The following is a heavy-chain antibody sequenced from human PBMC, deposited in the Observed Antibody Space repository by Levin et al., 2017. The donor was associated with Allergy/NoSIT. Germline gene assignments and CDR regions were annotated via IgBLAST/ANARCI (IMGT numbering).Heavy chain of an antibody. CDR1: GFTFSTYS. CDR2: ISSAGSST. Sequence: GESLKISCAASGFTFSTYSMNWVRQAPGKGLEWVSSISSAGSSTYYADSVKGRFTISRDNAKNSLYLQMNSLRAEDTAVYYCARDRLGNYNFDYWGQGSRVTVSA. CDR3: ARDRLGNYNFDY. V-gene: IGHV3-48*01. J-gene: IGHJ4*02. D-gene: IGHD5-24*01.